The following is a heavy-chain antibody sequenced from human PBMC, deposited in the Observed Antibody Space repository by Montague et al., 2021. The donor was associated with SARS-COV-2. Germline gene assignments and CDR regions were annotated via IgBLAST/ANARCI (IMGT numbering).Heavy chain of an antibody. CDR2: KYYSGST. CDR3: ATLPSNITIFGVVQGYYFDD. Sequence: SETLSLTCTVSGASISSRSYYWGWIRQPPGKGLEWIGFKYYSGSTYYNPTLKSRVTISVDTSKNQLSLKLSSVTAADTAVYYCATLPSNITIFGVVQGYYFDDWGQGTLVTVSS. V-gene: IGHV4-39*01. CDR1: GASISSRSYY. D-gene: IGHD3-3*01. J-gene: IGHJ4*02.